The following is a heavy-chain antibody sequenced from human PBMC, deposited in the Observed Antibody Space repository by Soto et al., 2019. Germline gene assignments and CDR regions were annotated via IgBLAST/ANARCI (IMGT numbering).Heavy chain of an antibody. Sequence: SETLSLTCAVSGYSISSGYYWGWIRQPPGKGLEWIGSIYHSGSTYYNPSLKSRVTISVDTSKNQFSLKLSSVTAADTAVYYCARFWEDGMDVWGQGTTVPVSS. V-gene: IGHV4-38-2*01. D-gene: IGHD1-26*01. J-gene: IGHJ6*02. CDR1: GYSISSGYY. CDR2: IYHSGST. CDR3: ARFWEDGMDV.